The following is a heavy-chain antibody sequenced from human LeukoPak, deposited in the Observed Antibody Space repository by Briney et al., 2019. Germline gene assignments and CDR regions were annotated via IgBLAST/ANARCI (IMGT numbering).Heavy chain of an antibody. CDR3: AGGEWELLTPWGY. Sequence: GASVKVSCKTSGYTFTNYAMHWVRQAPGQSLEWMGWISAGNGNTKYSQNFQGRVTFTWDTSANTAYMELSSLRLEDTAVYYCAGGEWELLTPWGYWGQGTLVTVSS. J-gene: IGHJ4*02. V-gene: IGHV1-3*01. D-gene: IGHD1-26*01. CDR1: GYTFTNYA. CDR2: ISAGNGNT.